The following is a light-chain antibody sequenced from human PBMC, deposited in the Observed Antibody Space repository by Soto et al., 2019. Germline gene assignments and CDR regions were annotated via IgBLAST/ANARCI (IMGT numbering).Light chain of an antibody. V-gene: IGKV3-11*01. CDR2: DAS. CDR1: QSVGSY. Sequence: EIVLTQSPATLSLSPGERATLSCRASQSVGSYLAWYQQKPGQAPRLLIYDASSRATGIPARFSGSGSGTDFTLTISSLEPEDFAVYYCQQRGNWPLTFGQGTRLE. J-gene: IGKJ5*01. CDR3: QQRGNWPLT.